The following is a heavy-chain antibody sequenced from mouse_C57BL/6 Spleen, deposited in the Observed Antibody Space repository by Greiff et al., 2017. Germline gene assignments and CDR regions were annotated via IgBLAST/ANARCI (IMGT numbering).Heavy chain of an antibody. CDR1: GFTFSDYG. J-gene: IGHJ4*01. CDR3: AMIYSNSYYAMDY. D-gene: IGHD2-5*01. V-gene: IGHV5-17*01. CDR2: ISSGSSTI. Sequence: EVKLVESEGGLVQPGSSMKLSCAASGFTFSDYGMHWVRQAPEKGLEWVAYISSGSSTIYSADTVKGRFTISRDNAKNTLFLQMTSLRSEDTAMYYCAMIYSNSYYAMDYWGQGTSVTVAS.